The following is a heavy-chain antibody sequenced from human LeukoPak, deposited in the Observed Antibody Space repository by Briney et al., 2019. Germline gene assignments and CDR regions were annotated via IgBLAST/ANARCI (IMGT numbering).Heavy chain of an antibody. CDR3: AREAVAVAANDY. J-gene: IGHJ4*02. CDR2: INPNSGGT. V-gene: IGHV1-2*02. D-gene: IGHD6-19*01. Sequence: GASVKVSCKASGYTFTGYYMHWVRQAPGQGLEWMGWINPNSGGTNYAQKFQGRVTMSRDTSISTAYMELSRLRSDDTAVYYCAREAVAVAANDYWGQGTLVTVSS. CDR1: GYTFTGYY.